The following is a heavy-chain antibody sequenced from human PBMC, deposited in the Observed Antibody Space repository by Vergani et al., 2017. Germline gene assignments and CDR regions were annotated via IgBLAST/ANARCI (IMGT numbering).Heavy chain of an antibody. CDR1: GFTFSSYG. V-gene: IGHV3-30*18. J-gene: IGHJ4*02. CDR3: AKDGGFGELLGSYFDY. D-gene: IGHD3-10*01. Sequence: QVQLVESGGGVVQPGRSLRLSCAASGFTFSSYGMHWVRQAPGKGLEWVAVISYDGSNKYYADSVKGRFTISRDNSKNTLYLQMNSLRAEDTAVYYCAKDGGFGELLGSYFDYWGQGTLVTVSS. CDR2: ISYDGSNK.